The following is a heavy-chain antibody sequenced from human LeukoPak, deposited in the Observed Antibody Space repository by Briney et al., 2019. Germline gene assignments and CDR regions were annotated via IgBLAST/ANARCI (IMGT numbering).Heavy chain of an antibody. CDR1: GFTFNSYW. CDR3: ARDLRVGVATLHSFDI. Sequence: GGSLRLSCAASGFTFNSYWISCVREAPGGGLEWVANTKQDGSEKYYMDSVKGRFTISRDNAKNSLSLQMNSLRAEDTAVYYCARDLRVGVATLHSFDIWGQGTMVTVSS. V-gene: IGHV3-7*01. D-gene: IGHD1-26*01. CDR2: TKQDGSEK. J-gene: IGHJ3*02.